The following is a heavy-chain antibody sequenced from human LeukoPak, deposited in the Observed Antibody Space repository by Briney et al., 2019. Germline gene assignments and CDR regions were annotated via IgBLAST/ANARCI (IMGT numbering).Heavy chain of an antibody. Sequence: SSETLSLTCSVSGGSISSGSYYWGWIRQSPGKGLEWIGSIYSSGSSYYNPSLKSRVTISADTSKNQFSLKLSSVTATDTAVYYCATYFLGGWLQTPDYWGQGTLVTVSS. J-gene: IGHJ4*02. CDR1: GGSISSGSYY. V-gene: IGHV4-39*01. CDR2: IYSSGSS. D-gene: IGHD5-24*01. CDR3: ATYFLGGWLQTPDY.